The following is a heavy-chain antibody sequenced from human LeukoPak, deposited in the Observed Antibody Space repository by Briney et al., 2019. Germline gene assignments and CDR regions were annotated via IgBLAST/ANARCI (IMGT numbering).Heavy chain of an antibody. CDR1: GGTFSSYA. CDR2: IIPIFGTA. D-gene: IGHD3-10*01. J-gene: IGHJ6*02. Sequence: SVKVSCKASGGTFSSYAISWVRQAPGQGLEWMGGIIPIFGTANYAQKFQGRVTITADESTSTAYMELSSLRSEDTAVYYCARDRVPRRGYYYYGMDVWGQGTTVTVSS. V-gene: IGHV1-69*13. CDR3: ARDRVPRRGYYYYGMDV.